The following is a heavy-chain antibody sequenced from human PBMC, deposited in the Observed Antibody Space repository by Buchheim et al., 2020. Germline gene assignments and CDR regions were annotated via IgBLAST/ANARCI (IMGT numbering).Heavy chain of an antibody. Sequence: QVQLVESGGGVVQPGRSLRLSCAASGFTFSSYGMHWVRQAPGKGLEWIGSIYYSGSTYYNPSLKSRVTISVDTSKNQFSLKLSSVTAADTAVYYCARRITIFGVVTTIDYWGQGTL. CDR1: GFTFSSYG. V-gene: IGHV4-39*01. D-gene: IGHD3-3*01. CDR2: IYYSGST. J-gene: IGHJ4*02. CDR3: ARRITIFGVVTTIDY.